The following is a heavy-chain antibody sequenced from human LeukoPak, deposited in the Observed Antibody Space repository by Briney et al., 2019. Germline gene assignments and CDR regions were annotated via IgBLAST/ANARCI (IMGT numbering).Heavy chain of an antibody. V-gene: IGHV4-31*03. D-gene: IGHD2-15*01. CDR3: ARDPDQSGGGIDP. Sequence: SETLSLTCTVSGGSISSGGYYWSWICQHPGKGLEWIGYIYYSGSTYYNPSLKSRVTISVDTSKNQFSLKLSSVTAADTAVYYCARDPDQSGGGIDPWGQGTLVTVSS. CDR2: IYYSGST. CDR1: GGSISSGGYY. J-gene: IGHJ5*02.